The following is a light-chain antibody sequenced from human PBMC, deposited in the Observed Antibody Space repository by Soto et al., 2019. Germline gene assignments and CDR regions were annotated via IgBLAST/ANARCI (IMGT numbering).Light chain of an antibody. V-gene: IGLV2-8*01. J-gene: IGLJ2*01. CDR3: SSYAGSNIVV. CDR2: EVS. CDR1: SVDVGGYNF. Sequence: QSALTQPPSTSGSPGQSVTISCTGTSVDVGGYNFVSWYQQHPGKAPKLMIYEVSERPSGVPDRFSGSKSGNTASLTVSGLQAEDEADYYCSSYAGSNIVVFGGGTKVTVL.